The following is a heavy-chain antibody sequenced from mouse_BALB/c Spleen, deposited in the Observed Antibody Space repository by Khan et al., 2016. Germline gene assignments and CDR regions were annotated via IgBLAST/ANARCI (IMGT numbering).Heavy chain of an antibody. CDR3: ARDGYAYFAMDY. J-gene: IGHJ4*01. Sequence: QIQLVQSGPELKKPGATVKISCKASGYTFTNYGMNWVKQAPGKGLKWMGWINTNTGKTTYAEEFKGRFAFSLETSARTAYLQIHNLKNEDTATYFCARDGYAYFAMDYWGQGTSVTVSS. CDR1: GYTFTNYG. D-gene: IGHD2-2*01. CDR2: INTNTGKT. V-gene: IGHV9-3*02.